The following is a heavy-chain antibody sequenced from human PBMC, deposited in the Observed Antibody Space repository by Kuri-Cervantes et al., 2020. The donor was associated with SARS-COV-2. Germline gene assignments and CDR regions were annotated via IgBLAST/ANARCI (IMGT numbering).Heavy chain of an antibody. V-gene: IGHV3-53*01. CDR2: IYSGGNT. D-gene: IGHD5-24*01. CDR3: ARVDPRTNAYNHYYYGMDV. CDR1: GFAVRNTY. J-gene: IGHJ6*02. Sequence: GESLKISCAASGFAVRNTYMAWVRQAPGKGLECVSVIYSGGNTYYADSVKGRFTISRDSSKNTLYLQMNSLRAEDTAVYFCARVDPRTNAYNHYYYGMDVWGQGTTVTVSS.